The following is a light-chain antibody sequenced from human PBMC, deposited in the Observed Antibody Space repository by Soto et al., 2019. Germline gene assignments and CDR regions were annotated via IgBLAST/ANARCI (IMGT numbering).Light chain of an antibody. CDR1: QSVPSDW. CDR3: QQYGNFPYT. J-gene: IGKJ2*01. V-gene: IGKV3-20*01. Sequence: EIVLTQSPGTLSLSPGERATLSCRASQSVPSDWLAWYRHKTGQAPMLLIYGASSRDTGVPDRVSGSGSGTDFTLTINRLEPEDFEVYYCQQYGNFPYTFGQGTKVDIK. CDR2: GAS.